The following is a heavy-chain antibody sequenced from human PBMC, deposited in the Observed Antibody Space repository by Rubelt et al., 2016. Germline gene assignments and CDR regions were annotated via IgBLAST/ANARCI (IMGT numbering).Heavy chain of an antibody. CDR1: GYTFTSYG. D-gene: IGHD3-10*01. Sequence: QVQLVQSGAEVKKPGASVKVSCKASGYTFTSYGISWVRQAPGQGLEWMGWISAYNGNTNYAQKDKGRVTRTTDTATSTANMVLRSLRSDDTAVYYCARCYGSGSYGNWFDPWGQGTLVTVSS. V-gene: IGHV1-18*01. J-gene: IGHJ5*02. CDR3: ARCYGSGSYGNWFDP. CDR2: ISAYNGNT.